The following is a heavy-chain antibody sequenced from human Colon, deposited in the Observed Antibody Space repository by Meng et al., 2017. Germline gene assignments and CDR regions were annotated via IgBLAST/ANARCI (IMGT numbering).Heavy chain of an antibody. CDR1: SGSMISRHW. CDR3: VRQGMTRYSWGY. J-gene: IGHJ4*02. CDR2: ISENGTT. Sequence: LEESGPVRVMPSGTRDLTGAFLSGSMISRHWLLCVRQPPGKGLEGFGDISENGTTYYNPSLTSRVTITGDWSKNQFSLNLNSVTAADTALYYCVRQGMTRYSWGYWGQGTLVTVSS. D-gene: IGHD3-9*01. V-gene: IGHV4-4*02.